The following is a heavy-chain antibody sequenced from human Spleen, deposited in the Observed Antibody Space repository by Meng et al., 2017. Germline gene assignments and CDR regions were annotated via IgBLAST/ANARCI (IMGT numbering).Heavy chain of an antibody. CDR2: INHSGST. Sequence: HGQLQQWGAGLLTPSETLRLTCVVSGGSSSDYYWSWIRQPPGKGLEWIGEINHSGSTNYNPSLESRATISVDTSQNNLSLKLSSVTAADSAVYYCARGPTTMAHDFDYWGQGTLVTVSS. V-gene: IGHV4-34*01. D-gene: IGHD4-11*01. CDR3: ARGPTTMAHDFDY. CDR1: GGSSSDYY. J-gene: IGHJ4*02.